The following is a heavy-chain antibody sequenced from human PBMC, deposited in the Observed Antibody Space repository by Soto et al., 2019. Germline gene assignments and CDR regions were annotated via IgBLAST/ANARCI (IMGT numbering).Heavy chain of an antibody. V-gene: IGHV5-51*01. D-gene: IGHD6-6*01. J-gene: IGHJ6*02. CDR1: GYSFTSYW. CDR2: IYPGDSDT. CDR3: ARYSSSSLFYYYYGMDV. Sequence: GESLKISSKGSGYSFTSYWIGWVRQMPGKGLEWMGIIYPGDSDTRYSPSFQGQVTISADKSISTAYLQWSSLKASDTAMYYCARYSSSSLFYYYYGMDVWGQGTTVTVSS.